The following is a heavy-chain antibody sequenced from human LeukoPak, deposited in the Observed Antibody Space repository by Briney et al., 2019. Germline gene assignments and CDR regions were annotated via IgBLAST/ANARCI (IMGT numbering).Heavy chain of an antibody. Sequence: ASVKDSCKASGYTFTSYGISWVRQAPGQGREGMGWISAYKGNTNSAQKLQGRVTMTTAPPKSTAYIELRSLRSDDTAVYYCARDKFLEWLLSGSFSVDAFDIWGQGTMVTVSS. CDR1: GYTFTSYG. CDR2: ISAYKGNT. D-gene: IGHD3-3*01. CDR3: ARDKFLEWLLSGSFSVDAFDI. V-gene: IGHV1-18*01. J-gene: IGHJ3*02.